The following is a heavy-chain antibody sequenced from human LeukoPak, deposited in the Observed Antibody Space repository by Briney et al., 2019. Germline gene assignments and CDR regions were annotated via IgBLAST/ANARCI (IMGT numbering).Heavy chain of an antibody. V-gene: IGHV6-1*01. D-gene: IGHD6-13*01. Sequence: SQTLSLTCAISGDSVSSNSAAWNWIRQSPSRGLEWLGRTYYRSKWYNDYAVSVKSRITINPDTSKNQFSLQLNSVTPEDTAVYYCARVRGVRYQQQLATYYFDYWGQGTLVTVSS. J-gene: IGHJ4*02. CDR3: ARVRGVRYQQQLATYYFDY. CDR2: TYYRSKWYN. CDR1: GDSVSSNSAA.